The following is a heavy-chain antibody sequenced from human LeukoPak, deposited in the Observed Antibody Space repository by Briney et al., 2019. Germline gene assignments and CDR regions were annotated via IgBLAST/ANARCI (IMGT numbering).Heavy chain of an antibody. J-gene: IGHJ4*02. Sequence: GGSLRPSCAATGFTFSSYSMNWVRQAPGKGLEWVSSISSSSSYIYYADSVKGRFTISRDNAKNSLYLQMNSLRAEDTAVYYCARGAVVPYCSSTSCRAYYFDYWGQGTLVTVSS. CDR2: ISSSSSYI. D-gene: IGHD2-2*01. CDR1: GFTFSSYS. CDR3: ARGAVVPYCSSTSCRAYYFDY. V-gene: IGHV3-21*01.